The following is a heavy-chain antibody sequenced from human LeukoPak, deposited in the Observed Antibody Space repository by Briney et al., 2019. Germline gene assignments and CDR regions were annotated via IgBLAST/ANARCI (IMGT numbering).Heavy chain of an antibody. CDR2: INANSGGT. CDR3: ARDFSLWFDY. CDR1: GYRFTGYY. V-gene: IGHV1-2*06. J-gene: IGHJ4*02. D-gene: IGHD3-10*01. Sequence: ASVKVSCKASGYRFTGYYLRWVRQAPGQGLEWMGRINANSGGTDYAEKFQGRVTMTRDTSIGTAYMEVSRLIYDDTAVYYRARDFSLWFDYWGQGTLVTVSS.